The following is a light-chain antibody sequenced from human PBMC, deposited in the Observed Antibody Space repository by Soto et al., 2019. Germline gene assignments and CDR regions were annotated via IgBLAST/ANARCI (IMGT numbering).Light chain of an antibody. Sequence: EIVLTQSPGTLSLSPGERATLSCRASHSVSSSYLAWYQQKPGQAPRLLISGASSRATGIPDRFSGSGSGTDSTLTISRLEPEDFAVYYCQQYGSSPWTFGQGTKVDI. CDR1: HSVSSSY. CDR3: QQYGSSPWT. V-gene: IGKV3-20*01. J-gene: IGKJ1*01. CDR2: GAS.